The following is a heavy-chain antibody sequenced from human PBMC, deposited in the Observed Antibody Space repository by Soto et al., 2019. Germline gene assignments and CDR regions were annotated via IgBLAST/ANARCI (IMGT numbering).Heavy chain of an antibody. J-gene: IGHJ4*02. CDR3: ARDRYSSSTLFDY. V-gene: IGHV3-30-3*01. Sequence: GGSLSLSCAASGFTLTNYAMHWVRQAPGKGLEWLAVISDDGDKKYYADSVKGRFTISRDNSNKTLYLQMNSLRPEDTAVYYCARDRYSSSTLFDYWGQGTLVTVSS. D-gene: IGHD6-6*01. CDR1: GFTLTNYA. CDR2: ISDDGDKK.